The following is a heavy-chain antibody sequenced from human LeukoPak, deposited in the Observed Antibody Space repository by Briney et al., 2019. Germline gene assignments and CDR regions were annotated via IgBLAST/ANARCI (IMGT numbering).Heavy chain of an antibody. CDR2: IRYDGSNK. CDR1: GFTFSSYG. CDR3: AKRYYDILTGYQTLDC. D-gene: IGHD3-9*01. Sequence: PGGSLRLSCAASGFTFSSYGMHWVRQAPGKGLEWGAFIRYDGSNKYYADSLKGRFTIPRDNSKNTLYLQMNSLRAEDTAVYYCAKRYYDILTGYQTLDCWGQGSLVTVSS. V-gene: IGHV3-30*02. J-gene: IGHJ4*02.